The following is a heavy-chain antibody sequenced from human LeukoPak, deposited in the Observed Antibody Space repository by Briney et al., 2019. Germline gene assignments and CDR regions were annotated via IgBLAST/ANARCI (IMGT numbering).Heavy chain of an antibody. V-gene: IGHV4-30-4*01. CDR3: ARDNCSGGSCVADY. CDR2: IYYSGST. Sequence: PSQTLSLTCTVSGGSISSGDYYWSWIRQPPGKGLEWIGYIYYSGSTYYNPFLKSRVTISVDTSKNQFSLKLSSVTAADTAVYYCARDNCSGGSCVADYWGQGTLVTVSS. D-gene: IGHD2-15*01. CDR1: GGSISSGDYY. J-gene: IGHJ4*02.